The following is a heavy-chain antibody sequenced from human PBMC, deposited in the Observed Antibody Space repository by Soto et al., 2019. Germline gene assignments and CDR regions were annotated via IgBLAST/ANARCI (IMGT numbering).Heavy chain of an antibody. Sequence: GGSLRLSCAASGFTSSSYEMNWVRQAPGKGLEWVSYISSSGSTIYYADSVKGRFTISRDNAKNSLYLQMNSLRAEDTAVYYCAREGNYDFWSGYYRAPDYYYYGMDVWGRGTTVTVSS. V-gene: IGHV3-48*03. CDR3: AREGNYDFWSGYYRAPDYYYYGMDV. D-gene: IGHD3-3*01. CDR2: ISSSGSTI. J-gene: IGHJ6*02. CDR1: GFTSSSYE.